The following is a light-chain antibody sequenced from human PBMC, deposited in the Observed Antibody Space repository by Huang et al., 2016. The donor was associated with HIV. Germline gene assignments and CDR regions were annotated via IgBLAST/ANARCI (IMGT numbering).Light chain of an antibody. CDR3: QQYNSFPWT. CDR1: QSISTW. Sequence: DIQMTQSSATLSASVGDRVTIAGRASQSISTWLAWYQQKPGRAPNLLIYEASTLESGVPSRFSGGGSGTDFTLTISSLQPDDFATYYCQQYNSFPWTFGQGTKVEV. V-gene: IGKV1-5*03. CDR2: EAS. J-gene: IGKJ1*01.